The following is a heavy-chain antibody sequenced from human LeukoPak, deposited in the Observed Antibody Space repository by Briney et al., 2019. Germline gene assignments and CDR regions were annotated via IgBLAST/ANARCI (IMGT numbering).Heavy chain of an antibody. CDR2: IYWDDDK. V-gene: IGHV2-5*02. CDR1: GFSLTTDEVG. J-gene: IGHJ5*02. Sequence: SGPTLVKPTQPLTLTCTFSGFSLTTDEVGVGWIRQPPEKALEWLALIYWDDDKRYSPSLKSRLTITKDTSKNQVVLTMTNMDPVDTATYYCAHRRLSNWFDPWGQGTLVTVSS. D-gene: IGHD3-16*01. CDR3: AHRRLSNWFDP.